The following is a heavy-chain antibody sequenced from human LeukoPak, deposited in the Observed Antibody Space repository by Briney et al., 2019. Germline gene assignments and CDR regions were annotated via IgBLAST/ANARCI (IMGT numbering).Heavy chain of an antibody. CDR3: AKDLVRYCSGGSCYY. V-gene: IGHV3-23*01. CDR2: ISGSGGST. J-gene: IGHJ4*02. CDR1: GFIFSSYA. D-gene: IGHD2-15*01. Sequence: GGSLRLSCAAPGFIFSSYAMSWVRQAPGKGLEWVSAISGSGGSTYYADSVKGRFTIFRDNSKNTLYLQMNSLRAEDTAVYYCAKDLVRYCSGGSCYYWGQGTLVTVSS.